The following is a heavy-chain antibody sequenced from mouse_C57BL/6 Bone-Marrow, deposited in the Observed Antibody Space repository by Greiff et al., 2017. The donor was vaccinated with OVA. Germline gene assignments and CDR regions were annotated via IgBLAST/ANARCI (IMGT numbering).Heavy chain of an antibody. CDR3: ANYYYGSSYGYYAMDY. D-gene: IGHD1-1*01. CDR2: IGPGSGST. Sequence: VQLQQSGAELVKPGASVKISCKASGYTFTDYYINWVKQRPGQGLEWIGKIGPGSGSTYYNEKFKGKATLTADKSSSTAYMQLSSLTSEDSAVYFCANYYYGSSYGYYAMDYWGQGTSVTVSS. V-gene: IGHV1-77*01. CDR1: GYTFTDYY. J-gene: IGHJ4*01.